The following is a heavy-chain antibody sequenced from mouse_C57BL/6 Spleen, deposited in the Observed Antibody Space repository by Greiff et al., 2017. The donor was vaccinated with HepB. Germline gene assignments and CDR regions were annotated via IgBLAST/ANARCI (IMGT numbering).Heavy chain of an antibody. CDR3: ARHAPTS. V-gene: IGHV5-12*01. J-gene: IGHJ3*01. CDR2: ISNGGGST. Sequence: DVQLVESGGGLVQPGGSLKLSCAASGFTFSDYYMYWVRQTPEKRLEWVAYISNGGGSTYYPDTVKGRFTISRDNAKNTLYLQMSRLKSEDTAMYYCARHAPTSWGQGTLVTVSA. CDR1: GFTFSDYY.